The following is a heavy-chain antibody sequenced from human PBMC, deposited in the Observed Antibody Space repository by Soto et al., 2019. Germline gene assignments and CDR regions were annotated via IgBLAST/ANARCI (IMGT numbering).Heavy chain of an antibody. J-gene: IGHJ4*02. CDR2: IYYSGST. CDR1: GGSISSYY. D-gene: IGHD6-6*01. V-gene: IGHV4-59*08. CDR3: ARTHWSIAARREGYYFDY. Sequence: SETLSLTCTVSGGSISSYYWSWIRQPPGKGLEWIGYIYYSGSTNYNPSLKSRVTISVDTSKNQFSLKLSSVTAADTAVYYCARTHWSIAARREGYYFDYWGQGTLVTVSS.